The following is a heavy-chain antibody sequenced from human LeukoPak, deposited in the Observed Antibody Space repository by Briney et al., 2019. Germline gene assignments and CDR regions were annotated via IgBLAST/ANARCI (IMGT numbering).Heavy chain of an antibody. D-gene: IGHD4-11*01. CDR1: AGSSNTYG. V-gene: IGHV1-2*04. CDR2: INPNSGGT. CDR3: ARGGTVTYYYYYGMDV. Sequence: GASVKVSCKASAGSSNTYGITWVRQAPGQGLEWMGWINPNSGGTNYAQKFQGWVTMTRDTSISTAYMELSRLRSDDTAVYYCARGGTVTYYYYYGMDVWGQGTTVTVSS. J-gene: IGHJ6*02.